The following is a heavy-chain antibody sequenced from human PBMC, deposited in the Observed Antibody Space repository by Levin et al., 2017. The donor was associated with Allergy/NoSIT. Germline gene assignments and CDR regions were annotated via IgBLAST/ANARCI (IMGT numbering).Heavy chain of an antibody. Sequence: SETLSLTCAVYGGSFSGYYWSWIRQPPGKGLEWIGEINHSGSTNYNPSLKSRVTISVDTSKNQFSLKLSSVTAADTAVYYCARGRVVATIYNWFDPWGQGTLVTVSS. CDR2: INHSGST. CDR1: GGSFSGYY. D-gene: IGHD5-12*01. V-gene: IGHV4-34*01. J-gene: IGHJ5*02. CDR3: ARGRVVATIYNWFDP.